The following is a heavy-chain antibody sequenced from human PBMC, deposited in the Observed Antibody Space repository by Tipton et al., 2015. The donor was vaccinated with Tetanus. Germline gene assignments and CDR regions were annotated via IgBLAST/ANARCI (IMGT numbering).Heavy chain of an antibody. CDR1: GASFSDYY. V-gene: IGHV4-34*01. CDR3: ARHLAYGDDAREFDF. Sequence: TLSLTCAVYGASFSDYYWSWIRQAPGKGLEWIGEINHSGNTNHNPSLKSRVTLSVDTSKNQFSLRLTSVTAADTAVYYCARHLAYGDDAREFDFWGQGTLVTVSS. CDR2: INHSGNT. J-gene: IGHJ4*02. D-gene: IGHD4-17*01.